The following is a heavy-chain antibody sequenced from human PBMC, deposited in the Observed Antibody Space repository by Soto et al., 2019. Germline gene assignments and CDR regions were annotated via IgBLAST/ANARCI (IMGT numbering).Heavy chain of an antibody. V-gene: IGHV1-18*01. J-gene: IGHJ6*03. Sequence: QVQLVQSGAEVKKPGASVKVSCKASGYTFTSYGISWVRQAPGQGLEWMGWISAYNGNTNYAQKLQGRVTMTTDTSTSTAYTELRSLRSDDTAVYYCARYNPKRFLTSHYMDVWGKGTTVTVSS. CDR3: ARYNPKRFLTSHYMDV. CDR1: GYTFTSYG. D-gene: IGHD3-3*01. CDR2: ISAYNGNT.